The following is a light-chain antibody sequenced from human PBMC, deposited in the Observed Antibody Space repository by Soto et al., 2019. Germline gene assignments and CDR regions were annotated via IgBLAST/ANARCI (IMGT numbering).Light chain of an antibody. CDR3: QQRSKWPLT. Sequence: EIVLTQSPVTLSLSPRERATLSCRASQSVTDFLAWYQQKPGQAPRLLIYDASNRATGIPARFSGSGSGTDFTLTISSLEPEDFAVYYCQQRSKWPLTFGGGTKVDIK. CDR2: DAS. V-gene: IGKV3-11*01. J-gene: IGKJ4*01. CDR1: QSVTDF.